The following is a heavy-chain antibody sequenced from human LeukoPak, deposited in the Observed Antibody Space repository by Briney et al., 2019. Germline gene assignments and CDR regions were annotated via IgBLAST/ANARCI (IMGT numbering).Heavy chain of an antibody. J-gene: IGHJ4*02. CDR1: GGSISSKSYY. V-gene: IGHV4-61*02. CDR2: IYTSGST. D-gene: IGHD2-15*01. Sequence: RPSQTLSLTCTVSGGSISSKSYYWSWIRQPAGKGLEWIGRIYTSGSTDYNPSLKSRVTISRDTSKNEFSLILSSVTAADTAVYYCARDSPPAYCSGGRCYFDYWGQGTLVTVSS. CDR3: ARDSPPAYCSGGRCYFDY.